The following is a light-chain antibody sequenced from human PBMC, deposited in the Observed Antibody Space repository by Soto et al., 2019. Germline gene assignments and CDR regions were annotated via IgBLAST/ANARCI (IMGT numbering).Light chain of an antibody. CDR1: QSVSSIY. CDR3: HQYGSSPL. CDR2: GGS. J-gene: IGKJ1*01. Sequence: EIVLTQSPGTLSLSPGERATLSCRASQSVSSIYLAWYQQKPGQAPRLLIHGGSSRATGIPDRFSGSGSGTDLTLTITRLEHEDSAVYYCHQYGSSPLFGQGTKVEIK. V-gene: IGKV3-20*01.